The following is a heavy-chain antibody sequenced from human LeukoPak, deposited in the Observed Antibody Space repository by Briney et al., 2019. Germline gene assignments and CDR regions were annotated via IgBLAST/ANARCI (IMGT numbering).Heavy chain of an antibody. D-gene: IGHD3-10*01. CDR1: GYSFTNHW. CDR2: IYPGDSDT. CDR3: ARHKVPRVTMVRGVIYYGMDV. V-gene: IGHV5-51*01. J-gene: IGHJ6*02. Sequence: GESLKISCEGSGYSFTNHWIAWVRQMPGKGLEWMGIIYPGDSDTRYSPSFQGQVTISADKSISTAYLQWSSLKASDTAMYYCARHKVPRVTMVRGVIYYGMDVWGQGTTVTVSS.